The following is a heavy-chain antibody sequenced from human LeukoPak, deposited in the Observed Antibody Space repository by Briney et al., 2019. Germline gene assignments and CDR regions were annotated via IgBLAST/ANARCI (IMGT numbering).Heavy chain of an antibody. CDR2: IYYSGST. CDR3: VRDSDYYDRSGYYAY. D-gene: IGHD3-22*01. CDR1: GGSISSYY. J-gene: IGHJ4*02. V-gene: IGHV4-59*01. Sequence: SETLSLTCTVSGGSISSYYWSWIRQPPGKGLEWIGYIYYSGSTNYNPSLKSRVTISVDTSKNQFSLKLSSVTAADTAVYYCVRDSDYYDRSGYYAYSGQGTLVTVSP.